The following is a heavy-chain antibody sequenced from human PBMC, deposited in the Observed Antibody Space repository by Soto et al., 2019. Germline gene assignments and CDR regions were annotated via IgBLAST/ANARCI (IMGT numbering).Heavy chain of an antibody. V-gene: IGHV1-8*01. D-gene: IGHD3-3*01. CDR1: GYSFTRHD. CDR3: AREGILFSGVIVSYGMDV. J-gene: IGHJ6*02. CDR2: INPSSGNT. Sequence: QVQLVQSGAEVKKPGASVKVSCKASGYSFTRHDINWVRQAPGQGLEWMGWINPSSGNTGYEKRFLGRLTMTTDTSTSTAYMELSGLKSEDTAIYYCAREGILFSGVIVSYGMDVWGQGTTVTVPS.